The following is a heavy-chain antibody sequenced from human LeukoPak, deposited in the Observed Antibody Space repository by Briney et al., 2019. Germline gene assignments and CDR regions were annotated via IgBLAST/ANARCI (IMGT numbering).Heavy chain of an antibody. CDR1: GFTVSSNY. CDR2: IYSGGST. V-gene: IGHV3-53*01. CDR3: ARDSSGWYGDAFDI. J-gene: IGHJ3*02. Sequence: TGGSLRLSCAASGFTVSSNYMSWVRQAPGKGLEWVSVIYSGGSTYYADSVKGRFTISRDNSKNTLYLQMNSLRAEDTAVYYCARDSSGWYGDAFDIWGQGTMVTVSS. D-gene: IGHD6-19*01.